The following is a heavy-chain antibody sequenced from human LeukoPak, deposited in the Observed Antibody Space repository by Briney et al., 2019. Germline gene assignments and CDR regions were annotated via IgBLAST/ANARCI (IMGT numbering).Heavy chain of an antibody. V-gene: IGHV3-30*18. Sequence: GGSLRLSCAASGFTFSGYGMHWVRQAPGKGLEWVAVISYDGSNKYYADSVKGRFTISRDNSKNTLYLQMNSLRAEDTAVYYCAKSKRGNWYYFDYWGQGTLVTVSS. CDR3: AKSKRGNWYYFDY. J-gene: IGHJ4*02. CDR1: GFTFSGYG. D-gene: IGHD1-1*01. CDR2: ISYDGSNK.